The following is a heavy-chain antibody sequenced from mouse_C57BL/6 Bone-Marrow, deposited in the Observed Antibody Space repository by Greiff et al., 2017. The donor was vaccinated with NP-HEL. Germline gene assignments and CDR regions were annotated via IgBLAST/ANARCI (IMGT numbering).Heavy chain of an antibody. J-gene: IGHJ3*01. D-gene: IGHD1-1*01. V-gene: IGHV8-8*01. CDR3: ARIAPHYGSSYGWFAY. Sequence: QVTLKVSGPGILQPSQTLSLTCSFSGFSLSTFGMGVGWIRQPSGKGLEWLAHIWWDDDKYYNPALKSRLTISKDTSKNQVFLKIANVDTADTATYYCARIAPHYGSSYGWFAYWGQGTLVTVSA. CDR1: GFSLSTFGMG. CDR2: IWWDDDK.